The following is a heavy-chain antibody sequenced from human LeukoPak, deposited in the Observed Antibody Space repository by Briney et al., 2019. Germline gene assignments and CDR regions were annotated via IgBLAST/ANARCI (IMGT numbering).Heavy chain of an antibody. Sequence: GRSLRLSCVGSGLTFSHYGVNWVRQAPGKGLEWVSGISGSGNRTYYIDSLKGRFSIARDNSKNTAYLQMNSLRVEDTAVYYCAKASRVAVAGGRFDYWGQGILVTVSS. CDR2: ISGSGNRT. J-gene: IGHJ4*02. CDR3: AKASRVAVAGGRFDY. V-gene: IGHV3-23*01. CDR1: GLTFSHYG. D-gene: IGHD6-19*01.